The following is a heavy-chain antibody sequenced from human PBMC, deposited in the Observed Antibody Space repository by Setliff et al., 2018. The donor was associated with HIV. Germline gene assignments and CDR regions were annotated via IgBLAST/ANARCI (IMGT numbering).Heavy chain of an antibody. D-gene: IGHD3-22*01. CDR1: GFTFSGST. V-gene: IGHV3-73*01. J-gene: IGHJ5*02. Sequence: PGGSLRLSCAASGFTFSGSTIHWVRQASGKGLEWVGRIGGKANSYATAYAASVKGRFTTSREDSKNTAYLQMNSLKTEDTAVYYCKADSSGYPWGQGTLVTVSS. CDR3: KADSSGYP. CDR2: IGGKANSYAT.